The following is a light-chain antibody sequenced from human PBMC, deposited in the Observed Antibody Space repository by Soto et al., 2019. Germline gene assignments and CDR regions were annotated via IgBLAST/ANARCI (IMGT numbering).Light chain of an antibody. CDR1: QGITSA. V-gene: IGKV1-13*02. CDR3: QQFSTYPLP. CDR2: DVS. Sequence: AIQLTQSPSSLSASLGDRVTITCRSSQGITSAIAWYRQRPGMAPELLIYDVSTLASGVTSRFRGSGSGTDFTLTISALQPEDFATYYCQQFSTYPLPFGGGTQVDIK. J-gene: IGKJ4*01.